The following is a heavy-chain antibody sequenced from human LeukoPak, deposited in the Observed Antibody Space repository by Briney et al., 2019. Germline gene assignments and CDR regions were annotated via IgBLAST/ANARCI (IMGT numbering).Heavy chain of an antibody. Sequence: GGSLRLSCAASGFTFSSYAMSWVRQAPGKGLEWVSTMSDSGGSTDYADSVKGRFTISRDDSKNTLYLQMNSLRAEDTAVYYCAKDRHEWSSWRLFDYWGQGTLVTVSS. CDR1: GFTFSSYA. CDR2: MSDSGGST. J-gene: IGHJ4*02. V-gene: IGHV3-23*01. CDR3: AKDRHEWSSWRLFDY. D-gene: IGHD6-13*01.